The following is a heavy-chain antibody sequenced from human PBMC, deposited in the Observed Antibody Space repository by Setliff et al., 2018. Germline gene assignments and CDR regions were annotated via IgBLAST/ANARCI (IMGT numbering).Heavy chain of an antibody. CDR3: ARDRTAYNYGMDV. J-gene: IGHJ6*02. CDR1: GGSISSGSYY. Sequence: SETLSLTCTVSGGSISSGSYYWSWIRQPAGKGLEWIVYIYYSGTTNYDPSLKSRVTISVDPSKNQVSLKLSSATAADTAVYYCARDRTAYNYGMDVWGQGTTVTVSS. V-gene: IGHV4-61*10. D-gene: IGHD5-18*01. CDR2: IYYSGTT.